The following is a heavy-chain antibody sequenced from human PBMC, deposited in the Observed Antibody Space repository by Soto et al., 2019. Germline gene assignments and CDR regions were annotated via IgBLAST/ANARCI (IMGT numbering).Heavy chain of an antibody. CDR3: ASGYKYPSDY. D-gene: IGHD6-25*01. CDR1: GASVTSGGYY. J-gene: IGHJ4*02. CDR2: IYSDGRT. V-gene: IGHV4-31*03. Sequence: QVQLQESGPGLVKPSQTLSVTCTVSGASVTSGGYYWTWIRQHSGKGLEWIGHIYSDGRTYYSPSLKSRLTISLDMSKNQFSQRLTSVTVADTAVYYCASGYKYPSDYWGQGTLVAVSS.